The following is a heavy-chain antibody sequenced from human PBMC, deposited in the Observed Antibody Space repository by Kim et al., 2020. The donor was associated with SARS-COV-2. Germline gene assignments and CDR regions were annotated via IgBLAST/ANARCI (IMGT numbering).Heavy chain of an antibody. CDR2: INAGNGNT. D-gene: IGHD6-13*01. Sequence: ASVKVSCKASGYTFTSYAMHWVRQAPGQRLEWMGWINAGNGNTKYSQKFQGRVTITRDTSASTAYMELSSLRSEDTAVYYCARDKKGAAAGSRGAYYYGMDVWGQGTTVTVSS. CDR1: GYTFTSYA. V-gene: IGHV1-3*01. CDR3: ARDKKGAAAGSRGAYYYGMDV. J-gene: IGHJ6*02.